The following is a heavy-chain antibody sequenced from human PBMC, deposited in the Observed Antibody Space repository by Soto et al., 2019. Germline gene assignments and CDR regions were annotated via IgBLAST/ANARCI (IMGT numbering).Heavy chain of an antibody. V-gene: IGHV3-53*01. Sequence: EVQLVESGGGLIQPGGSLRLSCAASGFTVSAYYMIWVRQAPGKGLEWVPVIYSGGSTYYADSFQGRFTISRDSSKNTLYLHMNSLRAEDTAVYYCARLSAPTSSWYTAPLDYWGQGTLVTVSS. CDR2: IYSGGST. D-gene: IGHD6-13*01. CDR3: ARLSAPTSSWYTAPLDY. J-gene: IGHJ4*02. CDR1: GFTVSAYY.